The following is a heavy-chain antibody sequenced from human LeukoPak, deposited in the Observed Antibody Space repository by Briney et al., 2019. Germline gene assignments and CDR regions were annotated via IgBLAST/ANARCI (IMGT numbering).Heavy chain of an antibody. CDR2: IYTSGST. Sequence: SETLSLTCTVSGGSISSGSYYWRWIRQPAGKGLEWIGRIYTSGSTNYNPSLKSRVTISVDTSKNQFSLKLSSVTAADTAVYYCAREYSSSWYLYYYYYMDVWGKGTTVTISS. J-gene: IGHJ6*03. V-gene: IGHV4-61*02. CDR1: GGSISSGSYY. CDR3: AREYSSSWYLYYYYYMDV. D-gene: IGHD6-13*01.